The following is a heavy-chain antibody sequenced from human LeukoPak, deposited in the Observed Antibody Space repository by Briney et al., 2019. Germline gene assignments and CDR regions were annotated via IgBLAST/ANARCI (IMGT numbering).Heavy chain of an antibody. CDR3: ARGGLSDIALVSARLSIDC. D-gene: IGHD2-8*01. J-gene: IGHJ4*02. CDR1: GYTFTNYY. Sequence: ASVKVSCKASGYTFTNYYIHWVRQAPGQGLEWVGIINPNDSSTFYAQKFQDRVTMTRDTSTSTGYMELGSLTSEDTAVYYCARGGLSDIALVSARLSIDCWGQGTLVTVSS. CDR2: INPNDSST. V-gene: IGHV1-46*01.